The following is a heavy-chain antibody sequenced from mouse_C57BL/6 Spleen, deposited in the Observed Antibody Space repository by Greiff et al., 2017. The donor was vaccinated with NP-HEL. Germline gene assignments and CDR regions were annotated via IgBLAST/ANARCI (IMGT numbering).Heavy chain of an antibody. CDR3: TRWGSITTVNFDY. Sequence: VQLLQSGPGLVKPGDSVKISCTASGFSFTGYFMYWVIQSHGKSLEWLGRINTYSGYLFYNQTFKGTVTLSVDNSSSTDHMERRSLTSEDSAVYYCTRWGSITTVNFDYWGKGTTLTVSS. D-gene: IGHD1-1*01. V-gene: IGHV1-20*01. CDR1: GFSFTGYF. J-gene: IGHJ2*01. CDR2: INTYSGYL.